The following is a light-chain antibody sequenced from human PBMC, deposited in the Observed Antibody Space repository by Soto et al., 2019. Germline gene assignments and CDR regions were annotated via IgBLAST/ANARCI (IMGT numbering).Light chain of an antibody. CDR3: QQANSFPIT. V-gene: IGKV1-12*01. J-gene: IGKJ3*01. CDR2: AAS. Sequence: DIQMTQSPSSVSASVGDRVTITCRASQGISSWLAWCQQKPGKAPKLLIYAASSLQSGVPSRFSGSGSGTDFTLTISSMQPEDFATYYCQQANSFPITFGPGTKVDIK. CDR1: QGISSW.